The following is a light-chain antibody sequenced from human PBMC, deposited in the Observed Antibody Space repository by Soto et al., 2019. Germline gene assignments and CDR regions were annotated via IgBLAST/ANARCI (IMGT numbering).Light chain of an antibody. V-gene: IGKV1-9*01. J-gene: IGKJ4*02. CDR3: QRLNNSPLT. CDR1: QGISTF. CDR2: AAS. Sequence: DIQMTQSPSTLPASVGDRVTITCRASQGISTFLAWYQQKPGKAPDLLIYAASSLESGVPSRFSGNGSGTEFTLTISSLQPEDFATYYCQRLNNSPLTFGGGTKV.